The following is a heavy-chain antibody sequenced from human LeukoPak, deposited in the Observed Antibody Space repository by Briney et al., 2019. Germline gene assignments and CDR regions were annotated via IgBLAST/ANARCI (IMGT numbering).Heavy chain of an antibody. D-gene: IGHD3-3*01. V-gene: IGHV4-34*01. CDR3: ARSVGYYDFWSGYFRDGGWFDP. Sequence: SETLSLTCAVYGGSFSGYYWSWIRQPPREGLEWIGEINHRGGTNYNPSLKRRVTISVATSKNRLSLRLSSVTDADTAVYYCARSVGYYDFWSGYFRDGGWFDPWGQGTLVTVSS. CDR1: GGSFSGYY. CDR2: INHRGGT. J-gene: IGHJ5*02.